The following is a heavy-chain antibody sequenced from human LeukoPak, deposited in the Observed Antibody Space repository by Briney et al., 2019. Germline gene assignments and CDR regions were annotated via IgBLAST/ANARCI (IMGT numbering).Heavy chain of an antibody. CDR3: ARSVEGYCSGGSCYSYYYYRDV. CDR2: IYTSGST. Sequence: SETLSLTCTVSVGSISSYYWSWIRQPAGKGVEWIGRIYTSGSTNYNPSLKSRVTISVDTSKNQYSLKLSSVTAADTAVYYCARSVEGYCSGGSCYSYYYYRDVWGKGTTVTVSS. J-gene: IGHJ6*03. CDR1: VGSISSYY. D-gene: IGHD2-15*01. V-gene: IGHV4-4*07.